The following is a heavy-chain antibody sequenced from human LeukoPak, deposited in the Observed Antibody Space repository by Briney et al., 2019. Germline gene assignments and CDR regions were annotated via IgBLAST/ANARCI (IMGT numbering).Heavy chain of an antibody. J-gene: IGHJ4*02. V-gene: IGHV4-38-2*02. CDR3: ARDGVYGSGSYYNPFDY. CDR1: GYSISSGYY. Sequence: SETLSLTCTVSGYSISSGYYWGWIRQPPGKGLEWIGSIYHSGSTYYNPSLKSRVTISVDTSKNQFSLKLSSVTAADTAVYYCARDGVYGSGSYYNPFDYWGQGTLVTVSS. D-gene: IGHD3-10*01. CDR2: IYHSGST.